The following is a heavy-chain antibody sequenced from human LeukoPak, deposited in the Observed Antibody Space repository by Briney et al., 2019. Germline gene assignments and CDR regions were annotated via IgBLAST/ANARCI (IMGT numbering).Heavy chain of an antibody. D-gene: IGHD6-13*01. J-gene: IGHJ4*02. CDR1: GFTFSSYG. CDR3: AKGGSSYSYSCDY. V-gene: IGHV3-30*02. Sequence: GGSLRLSCAASGFTFSSYGMHWVRQAPGKGLEWVAVILSDGSKEFYTDSVKGRFTISRDNSKNTLYLQMNSLRAEDTAVYYCAKGGSSYSYSCDYWGQGTLVTVSS. CDR2: ILSDGSKE.